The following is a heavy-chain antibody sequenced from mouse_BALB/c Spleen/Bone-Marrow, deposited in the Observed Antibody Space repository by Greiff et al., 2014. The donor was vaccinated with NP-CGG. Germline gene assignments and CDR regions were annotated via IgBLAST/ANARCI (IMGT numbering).Heavy chain of an antibody. CDR2: INPGSGGT. CDR1: GYAFNNFL. Sequence: VQLEQPGAELVRPGTSVKVSCKASGYAFNNFLIEWVKQRPGQGLERIGVINPGSGGTNYNEKFKGKATLTADKSSSTAYMQPSSLTSDDSAFYFCAISGYYGSNYAMDYWGQGTSVTVSA. J-gene: IGHJ4*01. V-gene: IGHV1-54*01. D-gene: IGHD1-1*01. CDR3: AISGYYGSNYAMDY.